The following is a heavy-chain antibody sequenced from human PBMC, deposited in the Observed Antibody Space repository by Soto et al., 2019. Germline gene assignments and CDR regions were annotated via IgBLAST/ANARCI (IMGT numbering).Heavy chain of an antibody. CDR1: GFNVSSNY. CDR3: ARAPTSTTGIY. J-gene: IGHJ4*02. V-gene: IGHV3-53*04. CDR2: IYSGGST. Sequence: GGSLRLSCAASGFNVSSNYMSWVRQAPGKGLEWVSVIYSGGSTYYADSVKGRFTISRHNSKNTLYLQMNSLRAEDTAVYYCARAPTSTTGIYWGQGTLVTVSS. D-gene: IGHD1-1*01.